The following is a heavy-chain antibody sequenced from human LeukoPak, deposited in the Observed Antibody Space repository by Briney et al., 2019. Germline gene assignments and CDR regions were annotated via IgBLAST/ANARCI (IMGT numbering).Heavy chain of an antibody. CDR3: ARDLGSGSNYRYYYGMDV. V-gene: IGHV3-48*02. CDR1: GFTFSNAW. Sequence: GGSLRLSCAASGFTFSNAWMSWVRQAPGKGLEWVSYISTTSSFIYYADSVKGRFTISRDNAKNSLYLQMNSLRDEDTAVYYCARDLGSGSNYRYYYGMDVWGQGTTVTVSS. J-gene: IGHJ6*02. CDR2: ISTTSSFI. D-gene: IGHD1-26*01.